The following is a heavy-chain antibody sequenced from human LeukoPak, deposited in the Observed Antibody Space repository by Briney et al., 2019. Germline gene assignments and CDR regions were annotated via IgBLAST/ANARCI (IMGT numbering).Heavy chain of an antibody. D-gene: IGHD2-15*01. CDR2: IYYSGST. CDR3: ARTASMVAPRTTSLQDYYYMDV. CDR1: GGSISSSSYY. V-gene: IGHV4-39*01. Sequence: PSETLSLTCTVSGGSISSSSYYWGWIRQPPGKGLEWIGRIYYSGSTYYNPPLKSRVTISVDTSKNQFSLKLSSVTAADTAVYYCARTASMVAPRTTSLQDYYYMDVWGKGTTVTVSS. J-gene: IGHJ6*03.